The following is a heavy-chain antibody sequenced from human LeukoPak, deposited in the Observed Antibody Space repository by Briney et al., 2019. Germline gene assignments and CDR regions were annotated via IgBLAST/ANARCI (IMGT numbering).Heavy chain of an antibody. Sequence: GGSLRLSCAASGFTFSSYAMNWVRQAPGKGLEWVSAMSGSGDSTYYADSVKGRFTISRDNSKNTLYLQVSGLRGEDTAVYYCAKCNTDSGSSPIDYWGQGTLVTVSS. J-gene: IGHJ4*02. CDR2: MSGSGDST. CDR1: GFTFSSYA. V-gene: IGHV3-23*01. D-gene: IGHD6-6*01. CDR3: AKCNTDSGSSPIDY.